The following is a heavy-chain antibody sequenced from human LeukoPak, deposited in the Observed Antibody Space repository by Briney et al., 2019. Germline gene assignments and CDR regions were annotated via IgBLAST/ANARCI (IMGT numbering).Heavy chain of an antibody. CDR3: ASPLVSGSNDY. Sequence: SETLSLTCTVSGGSISSSSYYWGWIRQPPGKGLEWIGSIYYSGSTYYNPSLKSRVTISVDTSKNQFSLKLSSVTAADTAVYYCASPLVSGSNDYWGQGTLVTVSS. J-gene: IGHJ4*02. CDR1: GGSISSSSYY. CDR2: IYYSGST. V-gene: IGHV4-39*01. D-gene: IGHD6-6*01.